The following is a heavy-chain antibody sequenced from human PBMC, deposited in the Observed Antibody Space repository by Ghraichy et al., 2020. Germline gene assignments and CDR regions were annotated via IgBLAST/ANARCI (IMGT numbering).Heavy chain of an antibody. CDR3: ATRDPGIAAAPVRY. V-gene: IGHV3-23*01. CDR2: ISGSGGST. J-gene: IGHJ4*02. Sequence: GGSLRLSCAASGFTFSSYAMSWVRQAPGKGLEWVSAISGSGGSTYYADSVKGRFTISRDNSKNTLYLQMNSLRAEDTAVYYFATRDPGIAAAPVRYWGQGTLVTVSS. CDR1: GFTFSSYA. D-gene: IGHD6-13*01.